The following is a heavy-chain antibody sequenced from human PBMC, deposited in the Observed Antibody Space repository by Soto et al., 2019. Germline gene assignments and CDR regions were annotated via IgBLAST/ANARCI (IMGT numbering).Heavy chain of an antibody. V-gene: IGHV1-18*01. J-gene: IGHJ4*02. Sequence: ASVKVSCKAYGGNFSSYAISWVRQAPGHGLEWMGWISANNGTTNYAQKFQGRVTMTTDTSTSTAYMELRSLRSDDTAVYYCARDGAGYYGSGSYSQKYFDYWGQGTLVTVSS. CDR1: GGNFSSYA. D-gene: IGHD3-10*01. CDR2: ISANNGTT. CDR3: ARDGAGYYGSGSYSQKYFDY.